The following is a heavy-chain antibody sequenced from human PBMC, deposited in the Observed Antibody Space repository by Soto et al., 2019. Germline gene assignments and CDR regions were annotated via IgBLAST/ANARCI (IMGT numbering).Heavy chain of an antibody. CDR3: AKGGYYSLFDI. CDR1: GFPFSSYA. Sequence: PVGSLRLSCVASGFPFSSYAMSWVRQTPGKGLEWVSGISGSGGRTFYADSVKGRFTISRDNSNNTLSLQMHIMRVEDTAVYFCAKGGYYSLFDIWGQGTMVTVSS. V-gene: IGHV3-23*01. CDR2: ISGSGGRT. D-gene: IGHD3-16*01. J-gene: IGHJ3*02.